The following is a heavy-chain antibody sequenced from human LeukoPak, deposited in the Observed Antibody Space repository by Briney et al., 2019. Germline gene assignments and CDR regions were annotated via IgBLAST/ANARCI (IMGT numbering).Heavy chain of an antibody. Sequence: GGSLRLSCAASGFTVSSNYMSWVRQAPGKGLEWVSVIYSGGGTYYADSVKGRFTISRDNSKNTLYLQMNSLRAEDTAVYYCASLDYYDSSGYYLRDYWGQGTLVTVSS. D-gene: IGHD3-22*01. CDR2: IYSGGGT. CDR3: ASLDYYDSSGYYLRDY. CDR1: GFTVSSNY. V-gene: IGHV3-66*01. J-gene: IGHJ4*02.